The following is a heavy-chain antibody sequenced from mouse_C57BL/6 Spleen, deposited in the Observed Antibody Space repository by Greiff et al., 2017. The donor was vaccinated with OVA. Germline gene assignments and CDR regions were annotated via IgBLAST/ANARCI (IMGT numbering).Heavy chain of an antibody. V-gene: IGHV1-69*01. CDR3: ARSGYGSSYY. D-gene: IGHD1-1*01. CDR2: IDPSDSYT. CDR1: GYTFTSYW. J-gene: IGHJ2*01. Sequence: QVQLQQPGAELVMPGASVKLSCKASGYTFTSYWMHWVKQRPGQGLEWIGEIDPSDSYTNYNQKFKGKSTLTVDKSSSTAYMQLSSLTSEDSAVYYCARSGYGSSYYWGQGTTLTVSS.